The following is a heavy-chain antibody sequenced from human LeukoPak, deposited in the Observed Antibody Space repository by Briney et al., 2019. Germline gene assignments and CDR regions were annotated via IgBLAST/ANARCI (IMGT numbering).Heavy chain of an antibody. V-gene: IGHV1-69*06. Sequence: SVKVSCKASGGTFSSYAISWVRQAPGQGLEWMGGIIPIFGTANYAQKFQDRVTITADKSTSTAYMELSSLRSEDTAVYYCASTIIAVAGPPPDYWGQGTLVTVSS. CDR3: ASTIIAVAGPPPDY. D-gene: IGHD6-19*01. CDR1: GGTFSSYA. CDR2: IIPIFGTA. J-gene: IGHJ4*02.